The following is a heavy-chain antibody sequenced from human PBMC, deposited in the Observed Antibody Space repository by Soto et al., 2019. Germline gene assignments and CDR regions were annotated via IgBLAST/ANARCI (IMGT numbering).Heavy chain of an antibody. V-gene: IGHV2-5*01. CDR3: ALSIFGVVIRAFDI. D-gene: IGHD3-3*01. CDR2: IYWKDDK. J-gene: IGHJ3*02. Sequence: ESGPKLVNPTQTLPLTCPFSGFSLSTSGVGVGWIRQPPGKALEWLALIYWKDDKRYSPSLKSRLTITKDTSKNQVVLTMTNMDPVDTATYYCALSIFGVVIRAFDIWGQGTMVTVSS. CDR1: GFSLSTSGVG.